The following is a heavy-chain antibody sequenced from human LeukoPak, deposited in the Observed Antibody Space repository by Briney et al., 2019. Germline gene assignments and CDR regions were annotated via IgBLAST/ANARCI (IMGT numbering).Heavy chain of an antibody. D-gene: IGHD1-26*01. J-gene: IGHJ4*02. CDR3: AREDTVVGATTVVDY. CDR1: GYTLTSYG. CDR2: ISTQSGNT. Sequence: VASVKVSCKASGYTLTSYGINWMRQAPGQGLEWMGWISTQSGNTNYAQKVQGRLTLTTDRSTNTAYMELRSLRSDDTAVYYCAREDTVVGATTVVDYWGQGTLVTVSS. V-gene: IGHV1-18*01.